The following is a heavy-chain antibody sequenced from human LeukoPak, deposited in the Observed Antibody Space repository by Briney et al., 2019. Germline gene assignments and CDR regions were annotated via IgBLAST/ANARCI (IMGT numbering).Heavy chain of an antibody. CDR2: IIPIFGTA. J-gene: IGHJ4*02. D-gene: IGHD2-15*01. CDR1: GGTFSSYA. V-gene: IGHV1-69*01. CDR3: ARAPLRYCSGGSCYPGFDY. Sequence: SVKVSCKASGGTFSSYAISRVRQAPGQGLEWMGGIIPIFGTANYAQKFQGRVTITADESTSTAYMELSSLRSEDTAVYYCARAPLRYCSGGSCYPGFDYWGQGTLVTVSS.